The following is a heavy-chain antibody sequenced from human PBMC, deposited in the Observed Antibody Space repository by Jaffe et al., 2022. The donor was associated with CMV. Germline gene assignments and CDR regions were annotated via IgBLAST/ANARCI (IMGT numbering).Heavy chain of an antibody. CDR1: GFTFSSYA. Sequence: EVQLLESGGGLVQPGGSLRLSCAASGFTFSSYAMSWVRQAPGKGLEWVSAISGSGGSTYYADSVKGRFTISRDNSKNTLYLQMNSLRAEDTAVYYCAKDTPFPYDYVWGSYRYTGWFDPWGQGTLVTVSS. CDR3: AKDTPFPYDYVWGSYRYTGWFDP. V-gene: IGHV3-23*01. CDR2: ISGSGGST. J-gene: IGHJ5*02. D-gene: IGHD3-16*02.